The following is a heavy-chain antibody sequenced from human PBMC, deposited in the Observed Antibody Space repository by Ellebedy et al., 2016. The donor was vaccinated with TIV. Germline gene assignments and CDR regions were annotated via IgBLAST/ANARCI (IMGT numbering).Heavy chain of an antibody. CDR1: GGSISSSSYY. V-gene: IGHV4-39*01. CDR3: ASGLGVRRMNAFDI. CDR2: IYYSGST. D-gene: IGHD2-8*02. J-gene: IGHJ3*02. Sequence: MPGGSLRLSCTVSGGSISSSSYYWGWIRQPPGKGLEWIGSIYYSGSTYYNPSLKSRVTISVDTSKNQFSLKLSSVTAADTAMYYCASGLGVRRMNAFDIWGQGTMVTVSS.